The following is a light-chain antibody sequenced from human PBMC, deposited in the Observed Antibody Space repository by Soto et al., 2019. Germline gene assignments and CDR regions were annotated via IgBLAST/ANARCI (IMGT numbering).Light chain of an antibody. CDR3: QHYGGSPPVT. V-gene: IGKV3-20*01. CDR2: GAS. Sequence: EVVLTQSPGTLSLSPGERATISCRASQSVISTYLAWYQKKPGQAPRLLISGASSRATGIPDRFSGSGSATDFTLTFSRLEPEDFAVYYCQHYGGSPPVTFGGGTKVEIK. CDR1: QSVISTY. J-gene: IGKJ4*01.